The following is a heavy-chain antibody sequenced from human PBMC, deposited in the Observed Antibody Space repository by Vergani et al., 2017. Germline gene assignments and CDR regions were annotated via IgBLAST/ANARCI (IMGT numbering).Heavy chain of an antibody. CDR3: ARAGGGWYLYYFDY. V-gene: IGHV3-33*01. Sequence: QVQLVESGGGVVQPGRSLRLSCAASGFTFSSYGMHWVRQAPGKGLEWVAVIWYDGSNKYYADSVKGRFTISRDNSKNTLYLQMNSLRAEDTSVYYCARAGGGWYLYYFDYWGQGTLVTVSS. D-gene: IGHD6-19*01. CDR1: GFTFSSYG. J-gene: IGHJ4*02. CDR2: IWYDGSNK.